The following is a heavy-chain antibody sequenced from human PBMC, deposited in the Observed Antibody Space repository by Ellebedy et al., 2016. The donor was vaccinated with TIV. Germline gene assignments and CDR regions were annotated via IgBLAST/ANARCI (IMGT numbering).Heavy chain of an antibody. Sequence: GGSLRLXXAASGFTFSGSAMHWARQSSGKGLEWIGRIRSQANSYATAYAPSVKGRCFISRDDSKNTAYLHMNSLNTEDSAVYYCTRRGVSGGITFDYWGQGTLVTVSS. V-gene: IGHV3-73*01. CDR3: TRRGVSGGITFDY. J-gene: IGHJ4*02. CDR1: GFTFSGSA. CDR2: IRSQANSYAT. D-gene: IGHD1-20*01.